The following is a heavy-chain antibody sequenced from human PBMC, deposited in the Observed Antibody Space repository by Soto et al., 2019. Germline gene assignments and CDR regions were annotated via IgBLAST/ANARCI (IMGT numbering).Heavy chain of an antibody. D-gene: IGHD4-4*01. V-gene: IGHV3-30-3*01. CDR3: ARPLWRDDYNWGYFDL. Sequence: QVQLVESGGGVVQPGRSLRLSCAASGFTFSSYAMHWVRQAPGKGLEWVAVISYDGSNKYYADSVKGRFTISRDNSKNTLYLKMNSRRAEDTAVYYCARPLWRDDYNWGYFDLWGRGTLVTVSS. CDR2: ISYDGSNK. CDR1: GFTFSSYA. J-gene: IGHJ2*01.